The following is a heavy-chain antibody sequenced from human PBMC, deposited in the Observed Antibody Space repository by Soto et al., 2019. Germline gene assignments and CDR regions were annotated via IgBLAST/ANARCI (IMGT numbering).Heavy chain of an antibody. CDR1: GFTFSSYA. D-gene: IGHD6-13*01. Sequence: EVQLLESGGGLVQPGGSLRLSCAASGFTFSSYAMSWVRQAPGKGLEWVSAISGSGGSTYYADSVKGRFTISRDNSKNTLYLQMNSMRDEDTAVYYCAKVFRGQQLWYGMDVWGQGTTVTVSS. J-gene: IGHJ6*02. CDR2: ISGSGGST. V-gene: IGHV3-23*01. CDR3: AKVFRGQQLWYGMDV.